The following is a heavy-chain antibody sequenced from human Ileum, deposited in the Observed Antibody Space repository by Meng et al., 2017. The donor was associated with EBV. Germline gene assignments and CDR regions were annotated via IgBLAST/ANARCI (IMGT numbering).Heavy chain of an antibody. CDR1: GFTFTDYV. Sequence: VLLGQSGAEVKQPGDSVKVSCKASGFTFTDYVIQWVLQAPGQRPEWMGWIIVGTGRTEYSQNLQGRVTITWDTSASTAYMELSSLRSEDTAVYYCARDSVIAAGSYCDYWGQGALVTVSS. CDR3: ARDSVIAAGSYCDY. J-gene: IGHJ4*02. D-gene: IGHD6-13*01. V-gene: IGHV1-3*01. CDR2: IIVGTGRT.